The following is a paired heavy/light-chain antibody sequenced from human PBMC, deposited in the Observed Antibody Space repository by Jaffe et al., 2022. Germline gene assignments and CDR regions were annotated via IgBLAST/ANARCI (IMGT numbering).Heavy chain of an antibody. CDR3: IRDLPSGGDYMDV. CDR2: INTNTGNP. V-gene: IGHV7-4-1*02. CDR1: GFTLTPYA. J-gene: IGHJ6*03. Sequence: QVQLVQSGSELEKPGASVKVSCKASGFTLTPYAINWVRQAPGQGLEWMGWINTNTGNPTYAQGFTGRFVFSLDTSVNTAYLQISSLKAEDTAVYYCIRDLPSGGDYMDVWGKGTTVTVSS.
Light chain of an antibody. V-gene: IGLV7-46*01. CDR1: TGPVTSRHY. CDR3: LLFYNGPRV. Sequence: QAVVTQEPSLTVSPGGTVTLTCGSSTGPVTSRHYPYWVQQKPGQAPRTLIYDTYKRQSWTPARFSGSLLGGKAALTLSGAQPEDEAEYHCLLFYNGPRVFGGGTKVTVL. CDR2: DTY. J-gene: IGLJ3*02.